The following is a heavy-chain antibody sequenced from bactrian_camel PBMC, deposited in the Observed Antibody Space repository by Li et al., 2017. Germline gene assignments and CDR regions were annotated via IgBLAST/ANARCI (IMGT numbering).Heavy chain of an antibody. CDR3: AKDRGAGPSPLYGGSWYTGAYNY. V-gene: IGHV3S1*01. D-gene: IGHD6*01. CDR2: IASFGSST. CDR1: GHTYSNYC. Sequence: HVQLVESGGGSVQSGGSLRLSCVASGHTYSNYCMGWFRQAPGKEREGVAAIASFGSSTDYANSVKGRFTISRDNAKNTVYLQLNSLKTEDMAMYYCAKDRGAGPSPLYGGSWYTGAYNYWGQGTQVTVS. J-gene: IGHJ4*01.